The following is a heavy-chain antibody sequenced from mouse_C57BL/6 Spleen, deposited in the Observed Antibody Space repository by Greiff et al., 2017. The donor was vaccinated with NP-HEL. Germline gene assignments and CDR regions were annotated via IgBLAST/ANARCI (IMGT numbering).Heavy chain of an antibody. CDR3: ARRETGYYFDY. D-gene: IGHD4-1*01. CDR1: GYTFTRYW. V-gene: IGHV1-69*01. Sequence: QVQLQQPGAELVMPGASVKLSCKASGYTFTRYWMHWVKQRPGQGLEWIGEIDPSDSYTNYNQKFKGKSTLTVDKSSSTAYMQLSSLTSEDSAVYYCARRETGYYFDYWGQGTTLTVSS. J-gene: IGHJ2*01. CDR2: IDPSDSYT.